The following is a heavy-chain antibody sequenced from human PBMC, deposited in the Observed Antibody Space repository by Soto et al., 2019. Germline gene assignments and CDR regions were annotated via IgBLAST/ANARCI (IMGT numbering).Heavy chain of an antibody. J-gene: IGHJ4*02. V-gene: IGHV1-69*06. CDR1: GGTFSSYA. D-gene: IGHD6-19*01. Sequence: GASVKVSCKASGGTFSSYAISWVRQAPGQGLEWMGGIIPIFGTANYAQKFQGRVTITADKSTSTAYMELSSLRSEDTAVYYCARGDPYSSGWYWRALDYWGQGTLVTVSS. CDR2: IIPIFGTA. CDR3: ARGDPYSSGWYWRALDY.